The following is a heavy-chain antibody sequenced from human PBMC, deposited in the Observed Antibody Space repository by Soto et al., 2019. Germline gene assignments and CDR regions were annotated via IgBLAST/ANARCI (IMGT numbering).Heavy chain of an antibody. CDR2: IYYNGYT. Sequence: ASETLSLTCSVSGVSITRFYWSWIRQTPGRGLEWIGYIYYNGYTNYTSSLKSRVSISMDVSENRFSLKLNSVTAADTAVYYCARLTYYDSTGSFDFWGQGALVTVSS. CDR3: ARLTYYDSTGSFDF. V-gene: IGHV4-59*01. D-gene: IGHD3-22*01. J-gene: IGHJ4*02. CDR1: GVSITRFY.